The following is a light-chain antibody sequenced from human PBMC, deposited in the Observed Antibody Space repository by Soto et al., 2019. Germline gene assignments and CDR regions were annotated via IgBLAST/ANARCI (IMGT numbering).Light chain of an antibody. CDR2: EVS. CDR1: SSDVGGYNY. J-gene: IGLJ3*02. V-gene: IGLV2-14*01. CDR3: SSYPRSSTVGV. Sequence: QSALTQPASVSGSPGQSITISCTGTSSDVGGYNYVSWYQQHPGKAPKLMIYEVSNRPSGVSNRFSGSKSGNTASLTISGLQAEDEADYYCSSYPRSSTVGVFGGGTKLTVL.